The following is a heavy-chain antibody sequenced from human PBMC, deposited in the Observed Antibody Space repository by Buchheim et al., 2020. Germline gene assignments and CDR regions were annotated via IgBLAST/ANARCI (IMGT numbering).Heavy chain of an antibody. CDR2: IHHSGST. CDR3: VHSNYWSFDC. D-gene: IGHD4-11*01. CDR1: GGSISSGTW. J-gene: IGHJ4*02. V-gene: IGHV4-4*02. Sequence: QVQLQESGPGLVKPSGTLSLTCAVSGGSISSGTWWSWVRQPPGKGLEWIGEIHHSGSTNYNPSLESRVTMSVDKSKNQFSLNLTSVTAADTALYHCVHSNYWSFDCWGQGTL.